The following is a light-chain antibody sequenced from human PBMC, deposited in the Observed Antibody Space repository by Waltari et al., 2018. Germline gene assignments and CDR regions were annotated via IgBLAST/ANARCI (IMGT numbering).Light chain of an antibody. CDR2: HAS. CDR1: QGVGKY. V-gene: IGKV3-20*01. J-gene: IGKJ1*01. Sequence: SVLTQSPGTLSVSRGESAPLSCRARQGVGKYLAWYQQRPGQAPRLLLYHASIRATGIPDRFSGSGYGTDFSLTISRLEPEDFAVYYCQKYDFLPATFGQGTTVEIK. CDR3: QKYDFLPAT.